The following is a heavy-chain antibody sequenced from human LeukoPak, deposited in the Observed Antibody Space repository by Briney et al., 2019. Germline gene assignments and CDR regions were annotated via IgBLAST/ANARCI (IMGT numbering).Heavy chain of an antibody. CDR3: ASESRRGIAVAGTYGY. CDR1: GFTFSSYW. CDR2: IKQDGSEK. Sequence: AGGSLRLSCAASGFTFSSYWMSWVRQAPGKGLEWVANIKQDGSEKYYVDSVNGRFTISRDNAKNSLYLQMNSLRAEDTAVYYCASESRRGIAVAGTYGYWGQGTLVTVSS. J-gene: IGHJ4*02. D-gene: IGHD6-19*01. V-gene: IGHV3-7*01.